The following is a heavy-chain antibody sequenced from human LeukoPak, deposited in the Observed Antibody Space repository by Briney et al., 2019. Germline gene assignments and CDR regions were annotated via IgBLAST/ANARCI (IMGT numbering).Heavy chain of an antibody. CDR2: ISGSGGST. CDR1: GFTFSSYA. J-gene: IGHJ4*02. CDR3: ARTSRGNMSYY. V-gene: IGHV3-23*01. Sequence: GGSLRLSCAASGFTFSSYAMSWVRQAPGXXXEWVSAISGSGGSTYYADSVKGRFTISRDNSKNTLYLQMNSLRAEDTAVYYCARTSRGNMSYYWGQGTLVTVSS. D-gene: IGHD3/OR15-3a*01.